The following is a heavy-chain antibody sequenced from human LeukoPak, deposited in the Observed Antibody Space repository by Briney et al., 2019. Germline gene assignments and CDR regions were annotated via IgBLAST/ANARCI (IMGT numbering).Heavy chain of an antibody. Sequence: GGSLRLSCAASGFTFSSYWMSWVRQAPGKGLEWVANIKQDGSEKYYVDSVKGRFTISRDNAKNSLYLQMNSLRAEDTAVYYCARPVHYYGSGSHFDYWGQGTLVTVSS. J-gene: IGHJ4*02. V-gene: IGHV3-7*01. CDR2: IKQDGSEK. CDR1: GFTFSSYW. D-gene: IGHD3-10*01. CDR3: ARPVHYYGSGSHFDY.